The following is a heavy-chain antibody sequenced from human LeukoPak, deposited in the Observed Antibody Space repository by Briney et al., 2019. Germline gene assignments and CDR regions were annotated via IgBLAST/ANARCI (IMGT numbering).Heavy chain of an antibody. Sequence: SVKVSCKASGGTFSSYAISWVRQAPGQGLEWMGGIIPIFGTANYAQKFQGRVTITADESTSTAYMELSRLRSEDTAVYYCASTQNTRYYYDSSGYLVYWGQGTLVTVSS. D-gene: IGHD3-22*01. J-gene: IGHJ4*02. CDR2: IIPIFGTA. CDR3: ASTQNTRYYYDSSGYLVY. CDR1: GGTFSSYA. V-gene: IGHV1-69*13.